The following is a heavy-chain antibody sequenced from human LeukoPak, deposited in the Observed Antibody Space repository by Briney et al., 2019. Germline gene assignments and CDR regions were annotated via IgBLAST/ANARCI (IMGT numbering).Heavy chain of an antibody. CDR3: ASLVQPHDAFDI. V-gene: IGHV1-2*02. Sequence: GASVKVSCKASGYTFTGYYMHWVRQAPGQGLEWMGWINPNSGGTNYAQMFQGRVTMTRDTSISTAYMELSRLRSDDTAVYYCASLVQPHDAFDIWGQGTMVTVSS. CDR1: GYTFTGYY. D-gene: IGHD1-14*01. CDR2: INPNSGGT. J-gene: IGHJ3*02.